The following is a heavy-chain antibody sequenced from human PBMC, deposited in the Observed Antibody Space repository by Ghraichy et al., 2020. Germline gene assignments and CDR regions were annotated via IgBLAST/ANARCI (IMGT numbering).Heavy chain of an antibody. D-gene: IGHD3-10*01. CDR1: GFTFSSYG. J-gene: IGHJ6*02. CDR3: ARVRGEYGSGSRESYGMDV. CDR2: IWYDGSNK. V-gene: IGHV3-33*01. Sequence: GGSLRLSCAASGFTFSSYGMHWVRQAPGKGLEWVAVIWYDGSNKNYGDSVKGRFTISRDNSKNTLSLQMNSLRAEDTAVYYCARVRGEYGSGSRESYGMDVWGQGTTVTVSS.